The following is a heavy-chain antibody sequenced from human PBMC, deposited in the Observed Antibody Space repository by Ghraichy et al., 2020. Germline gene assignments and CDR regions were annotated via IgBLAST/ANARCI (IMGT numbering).Heavy chain of an antibody. Sequence: AGSLRLSCAASGFTFSTYWMHWVRQAPGRGLVWVSRINADGSTTDYADSVKGRFTISRDNARNTLYLQMNSLRAEDTAVYYCATAGQFRFDNWGQGTPVTVSS. J-gene: IGHJ4*02. CDR1: GFTFSTYW. CDR2: INADGSTT. CDR3: ATAGQFRFDN. V-gene: IGHV3-74*01. D-gene: IGHD1-14*01.